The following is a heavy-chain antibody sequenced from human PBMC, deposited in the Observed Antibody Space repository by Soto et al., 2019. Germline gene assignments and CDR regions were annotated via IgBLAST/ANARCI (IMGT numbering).Heavy chain of an antibody. CDR3: ARNLVMTPVPHYYYGMDV. Sequence: QITLKESGPTLVKPTQTLTLTCTFSGFSLSTSGVGVGWIRQPPGKALEWLALIYWDDDKRYSPSLKSRLTITKDTSKNQVVLTMTTMDPVDTATYYCARNLVMTPVPHYYYGMDVWGQGTTVTVSS. CDR2: IYWDDDK. CDR1: GFSLSTSGVG. J-gene: IGHJ6*02. D-gene: IGHD4-4*01. V-gene: IGHV2-5*02.